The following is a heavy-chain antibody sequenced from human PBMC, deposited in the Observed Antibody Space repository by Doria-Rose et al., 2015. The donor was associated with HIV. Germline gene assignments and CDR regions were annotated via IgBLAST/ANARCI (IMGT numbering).Heavy chain of an antibody. D-gene: IGHD6-13*01. CDR1: GVSLSSPGMG. Sequence: QVQLVRSGPVLVKPTETLTLTCTVSGVSLSSPGMGVSWIRQPPGKALEWLANIFSDDERSYKTSLNSRLTISRGTSKSQVVLTMTDMDPVDTATYYCARIKSSRWYHKYYFDFWGQGTLVIVSA. CDR2: IFSDDER. CDR3: ARIKSSRWYHKYYFDF. V-gene: IGHV2-26*01. J-gene: IGHJ4*02.